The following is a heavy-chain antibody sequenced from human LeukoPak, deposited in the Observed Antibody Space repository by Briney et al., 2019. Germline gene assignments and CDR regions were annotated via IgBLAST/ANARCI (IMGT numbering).Heavy chain of an antibody. Sequence: ASVKVSCKASGYTFNDYYMHWVRQAPGQGLEWIGRINPNSGGTNYAQKFQGRVTMTRDTSISTAYMELSRLRSDDTAVYYCARGTGEGYSYGRYYFDYWGQGTLVTVSS. CDR2: INPNSGGT. J-gene: IGHJ4*02. V-gene: IGHV1-2*02. CDR1: GYTFNDYY. CDR3: ARGTGEGYSYGRYYFDY. D-gene: IGHD5-18*01.